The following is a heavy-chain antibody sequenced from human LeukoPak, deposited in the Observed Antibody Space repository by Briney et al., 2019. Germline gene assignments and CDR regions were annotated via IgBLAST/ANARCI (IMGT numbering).Heavy chain of an antibody. Sequence: SETLSLTCTVSGGSISSSSYYWGWVRQPPGKGPEWIGNIYYTGSTYYNPSLKSRVTISVDTSKNQFSLTLTSVTAADTAVYYCARLRVLTPYYFDYWGQGTLVTVSS. CDR3: ARLRVLTPYYFDY. J-gene: IGHJ4*02. CDR2: IYYTGST. V-gene: IGHV4-39*01. D-gene: IGHD3-3*01. CDR1: GGSISSSSYY.